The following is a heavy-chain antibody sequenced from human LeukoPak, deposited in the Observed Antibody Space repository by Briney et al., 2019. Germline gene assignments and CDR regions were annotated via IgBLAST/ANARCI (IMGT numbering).Heavy chain of an antibody. CDR1: GYTFTSYD. J-gene: IGHJ3*02. CDR3: ARDPWKVVTSAEDAFDI. Sequence: GASVKVSCKASGYTFTSYDINWVRQATGQVLEWMGWMNPNSGNTGYAQKFQGRVTMTRNTSISTAYMELSSLRSEDTAVYYCARDPWKVVTSAEDAFDIWGQGTMVTVSS. CDR2: MNPNSGNT. V-gene: IGHV1-8*01. D-gene: IGHD2-21*02.